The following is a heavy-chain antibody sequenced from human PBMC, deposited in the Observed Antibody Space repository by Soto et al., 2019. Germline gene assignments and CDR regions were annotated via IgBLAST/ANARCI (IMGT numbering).Heavy chain of an antibody. CDR1: GGSISSYY. D-gene: IGHD2-21*02. CDR2: MYNTGST. Sequence: SETLSLTCTVSGGSISSYYWSWIRQPPGKGLEWIGYMYNTGSTIYNPSLKSRVTISVDTSKNQFSLKLNAVTAADTAVYYCARDLWGYCGTDCYPLDVWGQGTTVTVSS. CDR3: ARDLWGYCGTDCYPLDV. J-gene: IGHJ6*02. V-gene: IGHV4-59*01.